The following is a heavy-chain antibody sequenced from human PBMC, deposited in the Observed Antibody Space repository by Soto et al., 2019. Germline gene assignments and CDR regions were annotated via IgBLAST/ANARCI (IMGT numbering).Heavy chain of an antibody. CDR1: GGSFSGYY. CDR3: ARGQSVYDFWSGYYMRAFDI. J-gene: IGHJ3*02. CDR2: INHSGST. Sequence: SETLSLTCAVYGGSFSGYYWSWIRQPPGKGLEWIGEINHSGSTNYNPSLKSRVTISVDTSKNQFSLKLSSVTAADTAVYYCARGQSVYDFWSGYYMRAFDIWGQATMVT. D-gene: IGHD3-3*01. V-gene: IGHV4-34*01.